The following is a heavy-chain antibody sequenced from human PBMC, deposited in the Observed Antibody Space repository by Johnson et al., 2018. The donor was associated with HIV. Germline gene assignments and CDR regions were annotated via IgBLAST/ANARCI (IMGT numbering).Heavy chain of an antibody. J-gene: IGHJ3*01. D-gene: IGHD2-15*01. Sequence: QVQLVESGGGLVQPGGSLRLSCAASGFSFSNYAMHWVRQAPGKGLESVAVISYDGSNKYYADSVKGRFTISRDNSKNTLYLQMNSLRAEDTAVYYCAGAKDAAYPYDACDVWGHGTMVSVSA. V-gene: IGHV3-30*04. CDR2: ISYDGSNK. CDR1: GFSFSNYA. CDR3: AGAKDAAYPYDACDV.